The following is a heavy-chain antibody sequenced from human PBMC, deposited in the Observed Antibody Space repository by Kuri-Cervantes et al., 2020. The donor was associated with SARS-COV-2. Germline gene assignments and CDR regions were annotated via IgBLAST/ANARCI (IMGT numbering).Heavy chain of an antibody. J-gene: IGHJ4*02. Sequence: GGSLRLSCAASGFTFSNYAMHWVRQTPGKGLEWVAFIRCDGQSKYYADSVKGRFTISRDSSKDTLYLQMNSLRTDDTAFYYCAKDHRYSSSSGVGYFDSWGQGTLVTVSS. CDR2: IRCDGQSK. CDR3: AKDHRYSSSSGVGYFDS. V-gene: IGHV3-30*02. CDR1: GFTFSNYA. D-gene: IGHD6-6*01.